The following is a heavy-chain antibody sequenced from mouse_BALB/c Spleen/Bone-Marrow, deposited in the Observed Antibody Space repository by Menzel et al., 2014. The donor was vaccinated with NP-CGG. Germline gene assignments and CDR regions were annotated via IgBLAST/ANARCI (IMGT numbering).Heavy chain of an antibody. CDR1: GYSFTGYY. CDR2: VDPNNGGT. V-gene: IGHV1-26*01. D-gene: IGHD2-3*01. CDR3: ARPIYDGYSAAMEY. J-gene: IGHJ4*01. Sequence: EVQLQQSGPDLVKPGASVKISCKASGYSFTGYYMHWVKRSHGKGLEWIGRVDPNNGGTSYNQKFKGRAIFTVDKSSSTAYMGLRSLTSEDSAVYFCARPIYDGYSAAMEYWGHGTSVTVSS.